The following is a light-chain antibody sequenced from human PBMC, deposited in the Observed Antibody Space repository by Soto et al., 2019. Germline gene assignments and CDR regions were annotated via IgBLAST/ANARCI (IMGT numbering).Light chain of an antibody. Sequence: EIEMTQSPVTLSLSPGDTATLSCRASQTITGNLAWYQQKPGQPPRLLIYGASTRATGIPARFSGSGSGTEFTLTITNLQSEDFAVYYCQQYSSWVTFGGGTQLEI. CDR1: QTITGN. CDR3: QQYSSWVT. CDR2: GAS. V-gene: IGKV3-15*01. J-gene: IGKJ4*01.